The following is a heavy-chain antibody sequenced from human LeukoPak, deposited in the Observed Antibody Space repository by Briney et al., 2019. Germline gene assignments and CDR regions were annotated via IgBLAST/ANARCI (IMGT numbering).Heavy chain of an antibody. V-gene: IGHV1-18*01. CDR3: ARDQGGAGATPFDY. D-gene: IGHD1-26*01. CDR1: GYTFTSYG. CDR2: ISAYNGNT. Sequence: GASVKVSCRASGYTFTSYGISWVRQAPGQGREWMGWISAYNGNTNYAQKLQGRVTMTTDTSTSTAYMELRSLRSDDTAVYYCARDQGGAGATPFDYWGQGTLVTVSS. J-gene: IGHJ4*02.